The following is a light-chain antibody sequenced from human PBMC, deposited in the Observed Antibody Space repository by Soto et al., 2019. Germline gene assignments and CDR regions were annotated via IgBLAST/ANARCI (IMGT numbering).Light chain of an antibody. J-gene: IGKJ3*01. CDR1: QSVSNNY. CDR3: QQYGTSPFT. V-gene: IGKV3-20*01. Sequence: EIVLTQSPGTLSLSPGERATLSCRASQSVSNNYLAWYQQKPGQAPRLLISAASSRATGIPERFSGSGSGTDFTLTISRLEPEDFAVYYCQQYGTSPFTFGPGTKVDTK. CDR2: AAS.